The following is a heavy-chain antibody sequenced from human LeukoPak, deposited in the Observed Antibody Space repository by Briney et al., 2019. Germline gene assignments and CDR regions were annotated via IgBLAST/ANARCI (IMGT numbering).Heavy chain of an antibody. D-gene: IGHD4-17*01. Sequence: GGSLRLSCAASGFTFDDYAMLWVRQAPGKGLEWVSGISWNSGSIGYADSVKGRFTISRDNAKNSLYLQMNSLRPEDMALYYCAKAVTIGRLDLDYWGQGTLVTVSS. J-gene: IGHJ4*02. CDR1: GFTFDDYA. V-gene: IGHV3-9*03. CDR3: AKAVTIGRLDLDY. CDR2: ISWNSGSI.